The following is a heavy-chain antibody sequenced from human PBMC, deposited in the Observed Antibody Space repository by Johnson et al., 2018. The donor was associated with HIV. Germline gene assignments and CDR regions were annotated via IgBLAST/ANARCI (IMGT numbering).Heavy chain of an antibody. Sequence: QVQLVESGGGLVQPGGSLRLSCAASGFTFSNYGMHWVRQAPGKGLEWVAVISFDGNNKHYSDSVKGRFTISRDNSNNILYLQMNSLRVEDTAVYYCAKVAVATAAGGVALDIWGPGTMVTVS. D-gene: IGHD6-13*01. V-gene: IGHV3-33*06. CDR3: AKVAVATAAGGVALDI. CDR1: GFTFSNYG. J-gene: IGHJ3*02. CDR2: ISFDGNNK.